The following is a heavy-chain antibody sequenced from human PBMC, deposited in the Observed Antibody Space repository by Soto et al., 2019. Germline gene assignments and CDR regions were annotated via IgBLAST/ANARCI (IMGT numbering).Heavy chain of an antibody. CDR3: PTAPFCSGGSCYNDY. CDR1: AFTFSNAW. V-gene: IGHV3-15*01. Sequence: PGGSLRLSCASSAFTFSNAWMTWVRQAPGKGLEWVGRIKSKTDGGTTDYAAPVKGRFTISRDDSKNTLYLQMNSLKTEDTAVYYCPTAPFCSGGSCYNDYWGQGTLVTVSS. CDR2: IKSKTDGGTT. J-gene: IGHJ4*02. D-gene: IGHD2-15*01.